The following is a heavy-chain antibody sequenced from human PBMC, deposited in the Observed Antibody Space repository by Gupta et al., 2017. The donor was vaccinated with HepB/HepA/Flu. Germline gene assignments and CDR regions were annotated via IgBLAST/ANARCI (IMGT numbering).Heavy chain of an antibody. Sequence: EVQLVESGGGLVQPGGSLRLSCAASGFTFSSDWMNWVRQAPGKGLEWVASIKQDGSEKYYVDSVKGRFTISRDNTKNSLYLQMNSLRAEDTAVYYCARVRGASRADYWGQGTLVTVSS. CDR2: IKQDGSEK. D-gene: IGHD1-26*01. CDR1: GFTFSSDW. CDR3: ARVRGASRADY. V-gene: IGHV3-7*01. J-gene: IGHJ4*02.